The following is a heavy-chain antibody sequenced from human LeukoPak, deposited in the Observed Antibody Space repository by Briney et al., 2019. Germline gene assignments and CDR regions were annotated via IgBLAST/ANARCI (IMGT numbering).Heavy chain of an antibody. CDR2: IYHSGSI. J-gene: IGHJ4*02. CDR1: GGSISSSNW. V-gene: IGHV4-4*02. CDR3: ARSDSSGPSVAFDY. Sequence: SGTLSLTCAVSGGSISSSNWWSWVRQPPGKGLEWIGEIYHSGSINYNPSLKSRVTISVDKSKSQFSLKLSSVTAADTAVYYCARSDSSGPSVAFDYWGQGTLVTVSS. D-gene: IGHD6-19*01.